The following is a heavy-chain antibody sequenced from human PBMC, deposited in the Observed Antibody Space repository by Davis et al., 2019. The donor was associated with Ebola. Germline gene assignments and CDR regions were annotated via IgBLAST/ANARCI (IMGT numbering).Heavy chain of an antibody. CDR2: VSHRGST. CDR1: GGSFSDNY. Sequence: SETLSLTCAVYGGSFSDNYYTWIRQPPGRGLEWIGEVSHRGSTIYTPSFKSRVTISVDTSKNQFSLKLSSVTAADTAVYYCARGQRFTGNWFDPWGQGTLVTVSS. CDR3: ARGQRFTGNWFDP. J-gene: IGHJ5*02. V-gene: IGHV4-34*01. D-gene: IGHD3-3*01.